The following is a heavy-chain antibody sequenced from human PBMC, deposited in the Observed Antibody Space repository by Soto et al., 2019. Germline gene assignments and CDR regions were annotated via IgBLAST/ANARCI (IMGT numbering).Heavy chain of an antibody. CDR1: GGSISSSNW. V-gene: IGHV4-4*02. D-gene: IGHD2-15*01. Sequence: SETLSLTCAVSGGSISSSNWWSWVRQPPGKGLEWIGEIYHSGSTNYNPSVKSRVTISVDKSKNQFSLKLSSVTAADTAVYYCARAAGLQLKEGNANWFDPWGQGTLVTVSS. CDR2: IYHSGST. J-gene: IGHJ5*02. CDR3: ARAAGLQLKEGNANWFDP.